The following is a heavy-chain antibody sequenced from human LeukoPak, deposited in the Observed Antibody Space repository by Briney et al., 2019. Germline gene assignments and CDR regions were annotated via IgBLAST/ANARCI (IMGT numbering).Heavy chain of an antibody. Sequence: LGGSLRLSCRASGFTFRNFWMDWARQAPGKGLEWVASIEEDGTQKKYVDSVKGRFTISRDNTQNSMYLQMNSLRAEDTARYFCVRGPAYYKGDYWGQGTLVTVSS. V-gene: IGHV3-7*03. CDR3: VRGPAYYKGDY. CDR2: IEEDGTQK. J-gene: IGHJ4*02. CDR1: GFTFRNFW. D-gene: IGHD1-26*01.